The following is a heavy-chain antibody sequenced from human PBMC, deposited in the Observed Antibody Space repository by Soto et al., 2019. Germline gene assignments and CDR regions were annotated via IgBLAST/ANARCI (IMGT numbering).Heavy chain of an antibody. CDR3: ARVPHLVEGWFDP. V-gene: IGHV1-69*13. D-gene: IGHD2-15*01. CDR2: IIPIFGTA. CDR1: GGTFSSYA. J-gene: IGHJ5*02. Sequence: SVKVSCKASGGTFSSYAISWVRQVPGQGLEWMGGIIPIFGTANYAQKFQGRVTITADESTSTAYMELSSLRSEDTAVYYCARVPHLVEGWFDPWGQGTLVTVSS.